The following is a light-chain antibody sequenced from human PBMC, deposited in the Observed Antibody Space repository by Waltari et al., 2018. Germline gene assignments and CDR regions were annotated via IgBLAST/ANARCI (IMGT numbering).Light chain of an antibody. V-gene: IGLV2-23*01. CDR1: SRDLGLHHL. CDR2: EAT. CDR3: CSHVTSNAVM. J-gene: IGLJ3*02. Sequence: QSALTQPAHVSGSPGQSIPIPCTGTSRDLGLHHLVSWYQHHPGKAPKFLIYEATTRPSGVSDRFSGSKSGNTASLTISVLQAEDEADYYCCSHVTSNAVMFGGGTKVTVL.